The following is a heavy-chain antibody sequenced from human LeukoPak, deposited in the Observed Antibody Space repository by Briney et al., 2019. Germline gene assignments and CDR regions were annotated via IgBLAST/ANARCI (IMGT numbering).Heavy chain of an antibody. J-gene: IGHJ4*02. D-gene: IGHD1/OR15-1a*01. CDR3: ARGRGKATNFDH. CDR1: GGSFSGYY. V-gene: IGHV4-34*01. CDR2: INHSGST. Sequence: SETLSLTCAVYGGSFSGYYWSWIRQPPGKGLEWIGEINHSGSTNYNPSLKSRVTISVDTSKNQFSLKLSSVTAADTAVYYCARGRGKATNFDHWGQGTLVTVSS.